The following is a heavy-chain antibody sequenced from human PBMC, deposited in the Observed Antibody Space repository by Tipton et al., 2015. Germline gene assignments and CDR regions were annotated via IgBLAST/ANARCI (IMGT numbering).Heavy chain of an antibody. CDR1: GYSISSGYY. V-gene: IGHV4-38-2*01. CDR2: IFHRGDT. D-gene: IGHD3-9*01. Sequence: GLVKPSETLSLTCDVSGYSISSGYYWGWIRQPPGKGLEWIGGIFHRGDTNYNPSLKSRVTISLDTSKNQFSLKLTSVTAADTAVYYCACQDYDSLTRDYQTVDYWGQGTLVTVSS. J-gene: IGHJ4*02. CDR3: ACQDYDSLTRDYQTVDY.